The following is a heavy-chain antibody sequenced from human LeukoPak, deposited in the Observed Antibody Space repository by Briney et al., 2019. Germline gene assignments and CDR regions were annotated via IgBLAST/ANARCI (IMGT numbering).Heavy chain of an antibody. CDR3: ARGRSYGFDFDS. CDR1: GVSINTCCYY. D-gene: IGHD5-18*01. V-gene: IGHV4-61*01. Sequence: SETLSLTCDVSGVSINTCCYYWPWIRQPPGKGLEWIGYKYYSGSTRYNSSLRSRLTISLDSSKNQFSLRLTSVTAADTAVYYCARGRSYGFDFDSWGPGTLVIVSS. J-gene: IGHJ4*02. CDR2: KYYSGST.